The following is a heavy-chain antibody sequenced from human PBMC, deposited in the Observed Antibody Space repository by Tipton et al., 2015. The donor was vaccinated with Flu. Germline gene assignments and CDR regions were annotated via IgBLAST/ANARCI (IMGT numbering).Heavy chain of an antibody. Sequence: GLVKPSETLSLICTVSGASVSGSRYYWAWIRQAPGKGPECIGTIYDSGRIYYNPSLKSRLIISVDTSKNQFSLRLSTVTAADTARYYCARVGDSSVAYGRDYWGQGTLVTGSS. CDR3: ARVGDSSVAYGRDY. D-gene: IGHD3-22*01. J-gene: IGHJ4*02. CDR2: IYDSGRI. CDR1: GASVSGSRYY. V-gene: IGHV4-39*07.